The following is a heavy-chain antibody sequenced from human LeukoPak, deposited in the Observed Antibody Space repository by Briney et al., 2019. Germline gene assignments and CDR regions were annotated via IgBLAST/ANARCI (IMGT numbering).Heavy chain of an antibody. CDR1: GFSFSDYY. V-gene: IGHV3-11*01. D-gene: IGHD3-3*01. Sequence: GGSLRLSCAASGFSFSDYYMSWIRQAPGKGLEGVSYISSSGSTIYYADSVKGRFTISRDNAKNSLYLQMNSLRAADTAVYYCARGADFWSGYQYNWFDPWGQGTLVTVSS. CDR2: ISSSGSTI. J-gene: IGHJ5*02. CDR3: ARGADFWSGYQYNWFDP.